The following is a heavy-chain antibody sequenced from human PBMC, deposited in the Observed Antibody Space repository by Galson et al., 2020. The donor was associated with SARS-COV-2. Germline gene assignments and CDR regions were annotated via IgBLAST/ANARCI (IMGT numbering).Heavy chain of an antibody. CDR2: ISYDGSNK. J-gene: IGHJ6*02. CDR1: GFTFSSYA. V-gene: IGHV3-30*04. D-gene: IGHD6-13*01. Sequence: GGSLSLSCAASGFTFSSYAMHWVHQAPGKGLEWVAVISYDGSNKYYADSVKGRFTISRDNSKNTLYLQMNSLRAEDTAVYYCARVLVDYYYGMDVWGQGTTVTVSS. CDR3: ARVLVDYYYGMDV.